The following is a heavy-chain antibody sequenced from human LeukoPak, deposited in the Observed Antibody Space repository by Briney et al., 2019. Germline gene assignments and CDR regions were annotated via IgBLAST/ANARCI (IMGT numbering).Heavy chain of an antibody. CDR2: IIPIFGTA. D-gene: IGHD1-7*01. V-gene: IGHV1-69*13. CDR3: VRPNYDYYYYGMDV. Sequence: SVKVSCKASGGTFSSYAISWVRQAPGQGLEWMGGIIPIFGTANYAQKFQGRVTITADESTSTAYMELSSLRSEDTAVYYCVRPNYDYYYYGMDVWGQGTTVTVSS. CDR1: GGTFSSYA. J-gene: IGHJ6*02.